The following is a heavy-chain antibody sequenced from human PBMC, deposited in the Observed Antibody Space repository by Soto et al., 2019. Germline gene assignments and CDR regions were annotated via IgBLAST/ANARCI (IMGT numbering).Heavy chain of an antibody. J-gene: IGHJ6*03. V-gene: IGHV3-15*01. CDR1: GFTFSNAW. CDR3: TTVYYGDLAYYYYYIDV. Sequence: GGSLRLSCAASGFTFSNAWMSWVRQAPGKGLEWVGRIKSKTDGGTTDYAAPAKGRFTISRDDSKNTLYLQMNSLKTEDTAVYYCTTVYYGDLAYYYYYIDVWDKGTTVTVSS. CDR2: IKSKTDGGTT. D-gene: IGHD3-3*01.